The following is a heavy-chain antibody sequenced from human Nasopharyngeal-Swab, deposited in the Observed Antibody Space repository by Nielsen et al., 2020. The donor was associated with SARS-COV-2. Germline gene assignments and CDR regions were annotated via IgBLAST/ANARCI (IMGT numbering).Heavy chain of an antibody. V-gene: IGHV3-23*01. CDR3: ASRTVFGVVTFYYYFGMDV. CDR1: GFPSNDYA. D-gene: IGHD3-3*01. CDR2: ISGTGIST. Sequence: GGSLRLSCVASGFPSNDYAMNWVRQAPGKGLEWVSAISGTGISTYYADSVKGRFTISRDNSEHTLYLQMNSLRAEDTAVYYCASRTVFGVVTFYYYFGMDVWGQGTTVTVSS. J-gene: IGHJ6*02.